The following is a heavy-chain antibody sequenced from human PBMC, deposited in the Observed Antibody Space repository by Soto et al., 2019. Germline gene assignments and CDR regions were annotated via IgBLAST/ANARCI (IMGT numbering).Heavy chain of an antibody. Sequence: QVQLVESGGGVVQPGRSLRLSCAASGFTFSSYGMHWVRQAPGKGLEWVAVIWYDGSNKYYADSVKGRFTISRDNSKNTLYLQINSLRAEDTAVYYCARDSHGVDYWGQGTLVTVSS. J-gene: IGHJ4*02. V-gene: IGHV3-33*01. CDR1: GFTFSSYG. CDR2: IWYDGSNK. CDR3: ARDSHGVDY.